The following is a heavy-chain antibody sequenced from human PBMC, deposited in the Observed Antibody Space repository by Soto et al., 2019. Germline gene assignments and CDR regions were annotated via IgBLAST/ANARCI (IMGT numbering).Heavy chain of an antibody. J-gene: IGHJ4*02. V-gene: IGHV3-30*18. D-gene: IGHD1-1*01. CDR3: AKESWTHFAY. CDR1: GFTFSSYG. CDR2: ISYDGSNK. Sequence: PGWSLRLSCAASGFTFSSYGMHWVRQAPGKGLEWVAVISYDGSNKYYADSVKGRFTISRDNSKNTLYLQMNSLRAEDTAVYYCAKESWTHFAYWGQGTQDTVS.